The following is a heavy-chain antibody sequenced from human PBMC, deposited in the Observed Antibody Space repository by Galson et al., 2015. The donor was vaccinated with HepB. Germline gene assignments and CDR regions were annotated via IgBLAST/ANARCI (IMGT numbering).Heavy chain of an antibody. J-gene: IGHJ5*02. CDR1: GYTFSNYA. CDR3: ARSPGYCSSTSCYVRGGWFDP. CDR2: INTNTGNP. D-gene: IGHD2-2*01. Sequence: SVKVSCKASGYTFSNYAMKWVRQAPGQGLEWIGWINTNTGNPTYAQGFTGRFVFSLDTSVSTAYLQISSLKAEDTAVYYCARSPGYCSSTSCYVRGGWFDPWGQGTLVAVSS. V-gene: IGHV7-4-1*02.